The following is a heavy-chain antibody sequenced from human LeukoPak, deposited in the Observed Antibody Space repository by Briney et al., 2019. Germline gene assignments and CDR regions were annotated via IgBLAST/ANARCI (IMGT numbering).Heavy chain of an antibody. CDR2: ISGSGGST. CDR3: ANPRGSGYYEPLDY. CDR1: GFTFSSYA. V-gene: IGHV3-23*01. D-gene: IGHD3-3*01. Sequence: PGGSLRLSCAASGFTFSSYAMSWVRQAPGKGLEWVSAISGSGGSTYYADSVKGRFTISRDNSKNTLYLQMNSLRAEDTAVYYCANPRGSGYYEPLDYWGQGTLVTVSS. J-gene: IGHJ4*02.